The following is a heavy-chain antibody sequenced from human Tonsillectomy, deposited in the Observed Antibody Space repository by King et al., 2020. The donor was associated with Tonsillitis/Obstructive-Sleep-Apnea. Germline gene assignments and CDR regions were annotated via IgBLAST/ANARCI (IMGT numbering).Heavy chain of an antibody. V-gene: IGHV4-59*01. CDR1: GGSISSYY. Sequence: QLQESGPGLVKPSETLSLTCTVSGGSISSYYWSWIRQPPGKGLEWIGYIYYSGSTNYNPSLKSRVTISVDTSKNQFSLKLSSLTAADTAVYYCARLDDTSGRYFWDAFDIWGQGKMVTVSS. J-gene: IGHJ3*02. CDR2: IYYSGST. CDR3: ARLDDTSGRYFWDAFDI. D-gene: IGHD1-26*01.